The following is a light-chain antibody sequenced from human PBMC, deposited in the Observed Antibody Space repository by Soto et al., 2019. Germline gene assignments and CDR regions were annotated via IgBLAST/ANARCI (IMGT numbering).Light chain of an antibody. Sequence: IVLTRSPGTLSLSPGKRATLSCRASQTVIRDYLCWYQVKPGQAPRLLIYGASSRATGIPDWFSGSGSGTDFPLTIGRLAPEDVAVYYGQGYGSPWTFGHGTMVEVK. J-gene: IGKJ1*01. CDR3: QGYGSPWT. V-gene: IGKV3-20*01. CDR1: QTVIRDY. CDR2: GAS.